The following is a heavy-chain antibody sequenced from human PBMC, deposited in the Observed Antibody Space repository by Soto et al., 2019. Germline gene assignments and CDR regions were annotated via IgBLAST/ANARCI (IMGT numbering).Heavy chain of an antibody. Sequence: ASVKVSCKASGYTFTSYYMHWVRQAPGQGLEWMGIINPSGGSTSYAQKFQGRVTMTRDTSTSTVYMELSSLRSEDTAVYYCARDLVEGNDILTGYRPGGMDVWGQGTTVTV. CDR1: GYTFTSYY. V-gene: IGHV1-46*01. CDR2: INPSGGST. J-gene: IGHJ6*02. CDR3: ARDLVEGNDILTGYRPGGMDV. D-gene: IGHD3-9*01.